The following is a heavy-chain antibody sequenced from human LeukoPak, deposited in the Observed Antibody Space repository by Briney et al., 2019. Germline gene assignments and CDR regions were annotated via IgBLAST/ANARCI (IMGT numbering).Heavy chain of an antibody. CDR3: ARESNSMAHFDY. CDR2: IYHSGST. J-gene: IGHJ4*02. Sequence: SETLSLTCTVSGGSVSSGSYSWSWIRQPPGKGLEWIGYIYHSGSTYYNPSLKSRVTISVDRSKNQFSLKLSSVTAADTAVYYCARESNSMAHFDYWGQGTLVTVSS. D-gene: IGHD2/OR15-2a*01. V-gene: IGHV4-30-2*01. CDR1: GGSVSSGSYS.